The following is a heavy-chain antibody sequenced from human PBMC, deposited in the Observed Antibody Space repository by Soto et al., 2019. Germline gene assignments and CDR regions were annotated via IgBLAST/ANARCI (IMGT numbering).Heavy chain of an antibody. CDR2: IDYVGST. V-gene: IGHV4-59*11. D-gene: IGHD3-16*01. J-gene: IGHJ4*02. Sequence: PSETLSLTCSVSGDSINSRNWSWIRKPPGKGLEWIGCIDYVGSTNYAPSRQSRVTMSVDTSKNQVSLKLRYVTAADTAVYYCVRQRGNYLDFWGQGTLVTVSS. CDR3: VRQRGNYLDF. CDR1: GDSINSRN.